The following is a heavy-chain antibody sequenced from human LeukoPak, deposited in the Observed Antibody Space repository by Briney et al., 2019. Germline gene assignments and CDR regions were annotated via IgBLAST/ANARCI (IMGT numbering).Heavy chain of an antibody. Sequence: PGGSLRLSCAASGFTFSSYAMSWVRQAPGKGLEWVSAISGSGGSTYYADSVKGRFTISRDNSKNTLYLQMNSLRAEDTAVYYCARVRSIASGDYYYYMDVWGKGTTVTVSS. CDR1: GFTFSSYA. CDR3: ARVRSIASGDYYYYMDV. V-gene: IGHV3-23*01. CDR2: ISGSGGST. D-gene: IGHD3-10*01. J-gene: IGHJ6*03.